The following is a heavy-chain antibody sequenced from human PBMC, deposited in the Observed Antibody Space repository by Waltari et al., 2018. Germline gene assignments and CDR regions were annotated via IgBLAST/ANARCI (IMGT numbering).Heavy chain of an antibody. Sequence: QVELVQSGAEVKKPGASVQVSWKPCGYTCINYPMHWVRQAPGQSLEWMAWINTDNGNTYSSQKFQGRVTITRDTSASTVYIDLSSLRSEDTAVYYCAREKGSGYWNDYWGQGTLVTVSP. CDR1: GYTCINYP. V-gene: IGHV1-3*04. J-gene: IGHJ4*02. CDR3: AREKGSGYWNDY. D-gene: IGHD3-22*01. CDR2: INTDNGNT.